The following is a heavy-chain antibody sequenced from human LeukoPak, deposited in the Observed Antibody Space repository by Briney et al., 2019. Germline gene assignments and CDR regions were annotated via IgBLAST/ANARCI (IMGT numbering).Heavy chain of an antibody. D-gene: IGHD4-17*01. J-gene: IGHJ4*02. Sequence: SETQSLTCAVYGGSFSGYYWSWIRQPPGKGLEWIGEINHSGSTNYNPSLKSRVTISVDTSKNQFSLKLSSVTAADTAVYYCARAGRTTVTLPFDYWGQGTLVTVSS. CDR2: INHSGST. CDR1: GGSFSGYY. CDR3: ARAGRTTVTLPFDY. V-gene: IGHV4-34*01.